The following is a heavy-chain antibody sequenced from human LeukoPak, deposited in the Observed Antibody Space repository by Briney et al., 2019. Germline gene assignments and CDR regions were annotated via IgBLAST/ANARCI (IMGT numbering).Heavy chain of an antibody. CDR2: IKSKTDGGTT. V-gene: IGHV3-15*01. CDR3: TTDIPPLIVVVPAGVAIDY. Sequence: SVGSLRLSCVASGFTFSSYWMQWVRQAPGKGLEWVGRIKSKTDGGTTDYAAPVKGRFTISRDDSKNTLYLQMNSLKTEDTAVYYCTTDIPPLIVVVPAGVAIDYWGQGTLVTLSS. J-gene: IGHJ4*02. D-gene: IGHD2-2*01. CDR1: GFTFSSYW.